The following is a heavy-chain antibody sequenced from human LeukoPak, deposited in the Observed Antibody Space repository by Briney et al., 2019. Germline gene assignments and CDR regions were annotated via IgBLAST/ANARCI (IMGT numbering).Heavy chain of an antibody. CDR2: IYTSGST. D-gene: IGHD6-13*01. Sequence: SETLSLTCTVSGGSISSYYWSWIRQPAGKGLEWIGCIYTSGSTNYNPSLKSRVTMSVDTSKNQFSLKLSSVTAADTAVYYCARDGVAAAGIPNNWFDPWGQGTLVTVSS. CDR1: GGSISSYY. CDR3: ARDGVAAAGIPNNWFDP. V-gene: IGHV4-4*07. J-gene: IGHJ5*02.